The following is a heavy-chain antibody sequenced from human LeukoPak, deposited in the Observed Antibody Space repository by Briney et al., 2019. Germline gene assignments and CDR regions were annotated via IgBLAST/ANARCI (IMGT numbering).Heavy chain of an antibody. D-gene: IGHD6-6*01. CDR1: GYTFNTYW. Sequence: GESLKISCKGSGYTFNTYWTGWVRQMPGKGLEWMGIICPGDSDTRYSPSFQGQVTMSADKSISTAYLQWSSLKASDTAVYYCARLGDYSSSPYYFDYWGQGTLVTVSS. CDR3: ARLGDYSSSPYYFDY. CDR2: ICPGDSDT. J-gene: IGHJ4*02. V-gene: IGHV5-51*01.